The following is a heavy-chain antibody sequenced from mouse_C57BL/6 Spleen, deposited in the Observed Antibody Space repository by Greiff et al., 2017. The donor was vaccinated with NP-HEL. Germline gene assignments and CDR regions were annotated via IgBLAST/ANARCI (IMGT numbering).Heavy chain of an antibody. CDR2: IDPETGGT. CDR1: GYTFTDYE. J-gene: IGHJ1*03. CDR3: TRGLLLRRGYFDV. V-gene: IGHV1-15*01. D-gene: IGHD1-1*01. Sequence: VQLQQSGAELVRPGASVTLSCKASGYTFTDYEMHWVKQTPVHGLEWIGAIDPETGGTAYNQKFKGKAILTADKSSSTAYMELRSLTSEDSAVYYCTRGLLLRRGYFDVWGTGTTVTVSS.